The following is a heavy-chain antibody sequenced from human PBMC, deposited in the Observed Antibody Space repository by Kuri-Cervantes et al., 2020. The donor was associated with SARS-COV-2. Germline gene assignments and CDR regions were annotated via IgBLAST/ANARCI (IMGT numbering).Heavy chain of an antibody. V-gene: IGHV3-52*01. Sequence: GESLKISCAASGFTFSSSWMHWVCQAPEKGLEWVADIKCDGSEKYYEDSVKGRFTISRDNAKNSLYLQMNSLRAEDTALYYCARERTFLGAFDIWGQGTMVTVSS. CDR2: IKCDGSEK. J-gene: IGHJ3*02. CDR1: GFTFSSSW. D-gene: IGHD3-16*01. CDR3: ARERTFLGAFDI.